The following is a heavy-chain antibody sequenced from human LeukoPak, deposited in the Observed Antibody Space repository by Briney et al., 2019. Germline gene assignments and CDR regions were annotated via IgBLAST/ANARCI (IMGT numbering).Heavy chain of an antibody. J-gene: IGHJ4*02. Sequence: SETLSLTCTVSGGSLSSYYWTWIRQPPGKGLEWIGYIYYSGSTNYNPSLKSRVTISVDTSKNQFSLKLSSVTVADTAEYYCARGLKFYDILTAYYTFPYFDYWGQGALVTVSS. CDR2: IYYSGST. CDR1: GGSLSSYY. V-gene: IGHV4-59*01. D-gene: IGHD3-9*01. CDR3: ARGLKFYDILTAYYTFPYFDY.